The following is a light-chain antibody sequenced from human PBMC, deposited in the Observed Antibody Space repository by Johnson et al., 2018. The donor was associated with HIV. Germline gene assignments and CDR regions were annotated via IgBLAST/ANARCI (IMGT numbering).Light chain of an antibody. V-gene: IGLV1-51*02. CDR1: NSNIGNNY. CDR3: GTWDNSLSTGAV. CDR2: ENN. Sequence: QSVLTQPPSVSAAPGQKVTISCSGSNSNIGNNYVSWYQQLPGTAPKLLIYENNKRPSGIPDRFSGSKSGTSATLCLAGLQTGDEADYYCGTWDNSLSTGAVFGTGTKVTVL. J-gene: IGLJ1*01.